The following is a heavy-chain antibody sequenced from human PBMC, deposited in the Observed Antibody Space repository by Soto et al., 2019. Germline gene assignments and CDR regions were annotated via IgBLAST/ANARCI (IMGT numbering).Heavy chain of an antibody. Sequence: ASVKVSCKASGYTFTSYGISWVRQAPGQGLEWMGWISAYNGNTNYAQKLQGRVTMTTDTSTSTAYMELRSLRSDDTAVYYCARDHGPYYYGSGSYLPDYWGQGTLVTVSS. CDR2: ISAYNGNT. CDR3: ARDHGPYYYGSGSYLPDY. D-gene: IGHD3-10*01. J-gene: IGHJ4*02. V-gene: IGHV1-18*01. CDR1: GYTFTSYG.